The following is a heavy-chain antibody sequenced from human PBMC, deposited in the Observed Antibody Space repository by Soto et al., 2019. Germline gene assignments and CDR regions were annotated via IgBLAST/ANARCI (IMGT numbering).Heavy chain of an antibody. D-gene: IGHD2-8*01. CDR2: VSSRSTST. Sequence: QVHVVESGGGSVKPGGSLRLSCAASGFTFSDYYMTWIRQAPGKGLEWVSYVSSRSTSTNYADSMKGRFTISRDNAKNSLYLQMNSLRAEDTAVYYCARDNGGTFDYWGQGTLVTVSS. J-gene: IGHJ4*02. V-gene: IGHV3-11*05. CDR1: GFTFSDYY. CDR3: ARDNGGTFDY.